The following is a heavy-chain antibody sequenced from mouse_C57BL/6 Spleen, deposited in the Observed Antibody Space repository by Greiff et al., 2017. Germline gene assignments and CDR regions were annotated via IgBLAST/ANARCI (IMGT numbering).Heavy chain of an antibody. Sequence: QVQLKESGPGILQPSQTLSLTCSFSGFSLSTSGMGVSWIRQPSGKGLEWLAHIYWDDDKRYNPSLKSRLTISKATSRNQVFLKVTSVDTAETATYYCARIYDYVYFDVWGTGTTVTVSS. J-gene: IGHJ1*03. CDR1: GFSLSTSGMG. CDR2: IYWDDDK. V-gene: IGHV8-12*01. D-gene: IGHD2-4*01. CDR3: ARIYDYVYFDV.